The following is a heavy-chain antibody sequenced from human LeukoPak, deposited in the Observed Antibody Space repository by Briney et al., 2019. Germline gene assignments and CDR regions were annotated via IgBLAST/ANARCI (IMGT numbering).Heavy chain of an antibody. D-gene: IGHD3-10*01. Sequence: GGSLRLSCAASGFTFSSYSMNWVRQAPGKGLEWVSSISSSSSYIYYADSVKGRFTISRDNAKNSLYLQMNSLRAEDTAVYYCARGATMVRGAPFHYDYWGQGTLVTVSS. CDR2: ISSSSSYI. CDR1: GFTFSSYS. J-gene: IGHJ4*02. V-gene: IGHV3-21*01. CDR3: ARGATMVRGAPFHYDY.